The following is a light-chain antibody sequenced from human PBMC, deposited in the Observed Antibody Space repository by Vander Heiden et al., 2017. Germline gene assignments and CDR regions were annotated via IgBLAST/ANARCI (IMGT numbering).Light chain of an antibody. CDR2: QDS. Sequence: SYELTQPPSVSVSPGQTASITCSGDKLGDKYACWYQQKPGQSHVMVIYQDSKRPAGNPERFSGSNSGNTATLTISGTQAMDEADYYCQAWDSSTAVFGGGTKLTVL. J-gene: IGLJ2*01. CDR1: KLGDKY. CDR3: QAWDSSTAV. V-gene: IGLV3-1*01.